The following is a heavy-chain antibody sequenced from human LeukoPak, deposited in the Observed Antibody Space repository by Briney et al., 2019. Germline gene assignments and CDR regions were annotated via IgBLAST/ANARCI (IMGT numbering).Heavy chain of an antibody. Sequence: GASVNVSCKASGYTFTSYYMHWVRQAPGQGLEWMGIINPSGGSTSYEQKFQGRVTMTRDTSTSTVYMEPSSLRSEDTAVYYCARGRRITMIVVALDYGGQGTLVTVSS. CDR2: INPSGGST. CDR1: GYTFTSYY. CDR3: ARGRRITMIVVALDY. V-gene: IGHV1-46*01. J-gene: IGHJ4*02. D-gene: IGHD3-22*01.